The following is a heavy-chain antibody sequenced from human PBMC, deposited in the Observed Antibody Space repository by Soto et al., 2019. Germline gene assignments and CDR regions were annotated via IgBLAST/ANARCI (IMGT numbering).Heavy chain of an antibody. CDR1: GYTFSNYG. CDR3: ARVVPGAEAWFGP. D-gene: IGHD2-2*01. CDR2: ISLYSDGA. V-gene: IGHV1-18*01. Sequence: QVQLVQSGGEVKRPGASVKVSCKTSGYTFSNYGITWVRQAPGQPLEWLGWISLYSDGANYAQKFQGRVSMTTDTSTTPAHMELRSLGFDHTAGYYCARVVPGAEAWFGPWGQGTLVTVSS. J-gene: IGHJ5*02.